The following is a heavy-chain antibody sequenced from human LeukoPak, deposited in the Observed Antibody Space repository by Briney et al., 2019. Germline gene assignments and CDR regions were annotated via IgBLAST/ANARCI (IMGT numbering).Heavy chain of an antibody. V-gene: IGHV3-23*01. J-gene: IGHJ4*02. Sequence: GGSLRLSCAASGFTLSTYAMSWVRQTPGKGLEWVAATSSSDAGTYHVDSVRGRFTISRDNSKNTLYLQMNSLRAEDTAVYYCAKDSSVYHYDSRNLDYWGQGTLVTVSS. CDR2: TSSSDAGT. CDR1: GFTLSTYA. CDR3: AKDSSVYHYDSRNLDY. D-gene: IGHD3-22*01.